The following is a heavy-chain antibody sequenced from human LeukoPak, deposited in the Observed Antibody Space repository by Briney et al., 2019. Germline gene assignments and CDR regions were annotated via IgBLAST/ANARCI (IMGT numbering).Heavy chain of an antibody. J-gene: IGHJ4*02. D-gene: IGHD3-10*01. Sequence: GGSLRLSCTASGFTFSDYYMSWIRQAPGKGLEWLSYISGRGSSIYYADSVKGRFTISRDNAKNTLYLQMNSLRGEDTAVYYCARGNFYSGSGSSPLDYWGQGTLVTVSS. CDR1: GFTFSDYY. CDR3: ARGNFYSGSGSSPLDY. CDR2: ISGRGSSI. V-gene: IGHV3-11*04.